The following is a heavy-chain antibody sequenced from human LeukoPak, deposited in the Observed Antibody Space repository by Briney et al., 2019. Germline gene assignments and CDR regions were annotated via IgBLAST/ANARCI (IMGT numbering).Heavy chain of an antibody. D-gene: IGHD4-17*01. CDR1: GFTFSDYA. V-gene: IGHV3-48*04. CDR3: ARDPRDTTVTTVGPGY. Sequence: GGSLRLSCAASGFTFSDYAMSWVRQAPGKGLEWVSYISSSSSTIYYADSVKGRFTISRDNAKNSLYLQMNSLRAEDTAVYYCARDPRDTTVTTVGPGYWGQGTLVTVSS. J-gene: IGHJ4*02. CDR2: ISSSSSTI.